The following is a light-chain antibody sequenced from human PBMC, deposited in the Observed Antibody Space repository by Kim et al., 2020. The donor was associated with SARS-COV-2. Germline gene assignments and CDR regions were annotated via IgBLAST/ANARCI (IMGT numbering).Light chain of an antibody. CDR2: GKN. J-gene: IGLJ3*02. CDR1: SRRRYY. CDR3: HSRDSSDNHL. V-gene: IGLV3-19*01. Sequence: VAVGQTVRITCQGDSRRRYYASWYQQKSGQATVRVIYGKNNRPSGIPDRVSGSSSGKTASLTITGAQAEDEADYYCHSRDSSDNHLFGGGTQLTVL.